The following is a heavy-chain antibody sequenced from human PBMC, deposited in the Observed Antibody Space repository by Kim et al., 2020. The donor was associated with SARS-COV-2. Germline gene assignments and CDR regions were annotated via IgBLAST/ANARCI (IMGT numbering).Heavy chain of an antibody. D-gene: IGHD3-22*01. J-gene: IGHJ3*02. CDR3: ARGSTYYYDSSGYDAFDI. V-gene: IGHV1-18*01. CDR1: GYTFTSYG. CDR2: ISAYNGNT. Sequence: ASVKVSCKASGYTFTSYGISWVRQAPGQGLEWMGWISAYNGNTNYAQKLQGRVTMTTDTSTSTAYMELRSLRSYDTAVYYCARGSTYYYDSSGYDAFDIWGQGTMVTVSS.